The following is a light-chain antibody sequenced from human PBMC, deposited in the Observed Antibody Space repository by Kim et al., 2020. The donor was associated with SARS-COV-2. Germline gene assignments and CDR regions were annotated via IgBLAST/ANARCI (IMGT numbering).Light chain of an antibody. Sequence: EIVLTQSPGTLSLSPGERATLSCRASQTVTSNYLAWYQQKPGQAPWLLIYGASSRATGISDRFSGSVSGRDFTLTISRQEPDDFAMSFNSLYGSSPGTFVQRTK. CDR2: GAS. J-gene: IGKJ1*01. CDR3: SLYGSSPGT. CDR1: QTVTSNY. V-gene: IGKV3-20*01.